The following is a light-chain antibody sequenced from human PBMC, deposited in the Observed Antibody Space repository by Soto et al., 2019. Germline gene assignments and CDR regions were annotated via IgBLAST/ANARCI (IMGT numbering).Light chain of an antibody. CDR2: HAS. CDR1: QSVSNV. Sequence: EIVMTQSPAILSVSLGERATLSCRTSQSVSNVLAWYQQKPGLAPRLLVYHASTRAAGIPPRFSGSGSGTEFTLTISSLQSEDSAVYYCQQYNNWPPGTFGPGTKLEI. CDR3: QQYNNWPPGT. V-gene: IGKV3-15*01. J-gene: IGKJ2*02.